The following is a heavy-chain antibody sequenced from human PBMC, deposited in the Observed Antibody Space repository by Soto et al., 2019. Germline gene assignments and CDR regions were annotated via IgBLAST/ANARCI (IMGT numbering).Heavy chain of an antibody. CDR2: VQGNRIGT. Sequence: PGGSLRLSCEASGFTFSDYWIHWVRQAPGRGLVWVSRVQGNRIGTNYAASVEGRFTISRDNAKNTVYLQMNGPRSDDTALYYCALPYAGDRAGFDYWGQGTLVTVSS. D-gene: IGHD2-21*02. V-gene: IGHV3-74*01. CDR1: GFTFSDYW. CDR3: ALPYAGDRAGFDY. J-gene: IGHJ4*02.